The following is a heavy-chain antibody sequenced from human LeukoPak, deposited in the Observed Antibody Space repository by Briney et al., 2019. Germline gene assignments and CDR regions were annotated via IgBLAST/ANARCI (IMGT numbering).Heavy chain of an antibody. V-gene: IGHV4-39*01. CDR2: VYYSGST. CDR1: GCSITNSSYY. CDR3: TRFVAARRIVDY. Sequence: SETLSLTCTVSGCSITNSSYYWGWIRQPPGKGLEWIGSVYYSGSTYYNPSLKSRVTITVDTSNNQFSLKLSSVTARDTALYYCTRFVAARRIVDYWGQGTLVTVSS. D-gene: IGHD6-6*01. J-gene: IGHJ4*02.